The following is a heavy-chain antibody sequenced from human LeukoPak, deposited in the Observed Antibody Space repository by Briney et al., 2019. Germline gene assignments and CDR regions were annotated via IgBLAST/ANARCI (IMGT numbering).Heavy chain of an antibody. D-gene: IGHD3-10*01. CDR2: MNPNSGNT. CDR3: ARGQKSALSYGSGTYAYYFDY. CDR1: AYTFTSYD. V-gene: IGHV1-8*01. J-gene: IGHJ4*02. Sequence: ASVKVSCKASAYTFTSYDINWVRQATGQGLEWMGWMNPNSGNTGYAQKFQGRVTMTRNSSITTAYMEVSSLRSEDTAVYYCARGQKSALSYGSGTYAYYFDYWGQGTLVTVSS.